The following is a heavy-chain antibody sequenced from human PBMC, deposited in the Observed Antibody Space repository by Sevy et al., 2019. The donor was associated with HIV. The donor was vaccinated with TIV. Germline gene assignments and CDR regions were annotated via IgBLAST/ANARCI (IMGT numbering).Heavy chain of an antibody. D-gene: IGHD3-16*01. CDR2: INYSGST. J-gene: IGHJ3*02. CDR3: ARIASHMVFMVTYGYDAFDI. Sequence: SETLSLTCTVSGGSISSSSYYWGWIRPPPGKGREGIGSINYSGSTYHDPSIRSRATISVDTSKNQFSLKLSSVTAADTAVYYCARIASHMVFMVTYGYDAFDIWGQGTMVTVSS. CDR1: GGSISSSSYY. V-gene: IGHV4-39*01.